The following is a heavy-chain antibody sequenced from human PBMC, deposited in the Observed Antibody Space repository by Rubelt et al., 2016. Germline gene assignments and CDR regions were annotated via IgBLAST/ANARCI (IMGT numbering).Heavy chain of an antibody. CDR2: IYPGDSDT. D-gene: IGHD1-1*01. CDR3: ARLERFFGPFDP. V-gene: IGHV5-51*01. J-gene: IGHJ5*02. Sequence: EVQLVQSGPEVKKPGESLKISCKGSGYSFTTCWIGWVRQMPGKGLEWMGIIYPGDSDTRYSRSSQGQVTISADKSISTSYLQWSSLKASDTAMYYCARLERFFGPFDPWGQGSLVTVSS. CDR1: GYSFTTCW.